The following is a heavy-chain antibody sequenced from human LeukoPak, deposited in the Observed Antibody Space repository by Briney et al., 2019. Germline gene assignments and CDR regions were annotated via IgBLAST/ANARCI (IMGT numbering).Heavy chain of an antibody. CDR3: ARGDYSNYPWNY. J-gene: IGHJ4*02. D-gene: IGHD4-11*01. CDR2: IASSSSTI. Sequence: GGSLRLSCATSGFTFSTYSMNWVRQAPGKGLEWVSYIASSSSTIYYADSVKGRFTISRDNAKKSLYLQMNNLRAEDTAIYYCARGDYSNYPWNYWGQGTLVTVSS. V-gene: IGHV3-48*01. CDR1: GFTFSTYS.